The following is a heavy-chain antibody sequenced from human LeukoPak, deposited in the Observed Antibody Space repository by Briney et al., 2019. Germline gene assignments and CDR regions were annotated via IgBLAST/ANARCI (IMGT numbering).Heavy chain of an antibody. V-gene: IGHV3-21*01. CDR2: ISSSSSYI. CDR3: ARGAYSSGWTTFDY. J-gene: IGHJ4*02. D-gene: IGHD6-19*01. Sequence: GGSLRLSCAASGFTFSSYTMNWLRQAPGKGLEWVSSISSSSSYIYYTESVKGRFTISRDNAKNSLYLQMNSLRAEDTAVYYCARGAYSSGWTTFDYWGQGIPVTVSS. CDR1: GFTFSSYT.